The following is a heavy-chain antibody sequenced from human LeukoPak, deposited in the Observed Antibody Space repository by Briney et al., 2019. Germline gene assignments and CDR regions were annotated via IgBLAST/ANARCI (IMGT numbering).Heavy chain of an antibody. CDR3: ARGRRITMVRGVITDFDY. CDR1: GGSFSGYY. CDR2: INHSGST. V-gene: IGHV4-34*01. J-gene: IGHJ4*02. Sequence: SETLSLTCAVYGGSFSGYYWSWIRQPPGKGLEWIGEINHSGSTNYNPFLKSRVTISVDTSKNQFSLKLSSVTAADTAVYYCARGRRITMVRGVITDFDYWGQGTLVTVSS. D-gene: IGHD3-10*01.